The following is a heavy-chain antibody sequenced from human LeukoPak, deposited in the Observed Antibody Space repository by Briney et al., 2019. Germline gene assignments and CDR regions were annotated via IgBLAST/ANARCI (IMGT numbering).Heavy chain of an antibody. D-gene: IGHD1-26*01. Sequence: ASVKVSCKASAYTFTDYYVHWVRQAPGQGLEWMGRINHSSGDTNYAQNFQGRVTMTRDTSISTAYMELSRLRSDDTAVYYCATTSGYFYYWGQGTLVTVSS. CDR2: INHSSGDT. J-gene: IGHJ4*02. V-gene: IGHV1-2*06. CDR3: ATTSGYFYY. CDR1: AYTFTDYY.